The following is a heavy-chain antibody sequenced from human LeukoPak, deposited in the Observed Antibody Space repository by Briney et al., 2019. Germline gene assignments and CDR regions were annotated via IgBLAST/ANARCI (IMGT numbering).Heavy chain of an antibody. D-gene: IGHD3-3*01. CDR3: ARGDFWSGCFDY. Sequence: GGSLRLSCAASGFTFSSYGMHWVRQAPGKGLEWVSSISSSSSYIYYADSVKGRFTISRDNAKNSLYLQMNSLRAEDTAVYYCARGDFWSGCFDYWGQGTLVTVSS. CDR1: GFTFSSYG. V-gene: IGHV3-21*01. CDR2: ISSSSSYI. J-gene: IGHJ4*02.